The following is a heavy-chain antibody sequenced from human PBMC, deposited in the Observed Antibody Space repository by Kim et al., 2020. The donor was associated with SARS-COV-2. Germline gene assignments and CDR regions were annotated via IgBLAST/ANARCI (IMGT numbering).Heavy chain of an antibody. CDR3: ARDQGAALRHFDWLFDS. V-gene: IGHV4-39*07. D-gene: IGHD3-9*01. Sequence: SETLSLTCTVSGGSISSSSHYWGWIRQPPGKGLEWIGSVFYSGSTYYNPSLQSRVTISVDTSKNQFSLKLSSVTAADTAVYYCARDQGAALRHFDWLFDSWGQGTLVTVSS. CDR2: VFYSGST. J-gene: IGHJ4*02. CDR1: GGSISSSSHY.